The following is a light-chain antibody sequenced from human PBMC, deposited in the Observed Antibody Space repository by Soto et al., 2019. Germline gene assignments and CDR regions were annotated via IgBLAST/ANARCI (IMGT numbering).Light chain of an antibody. Sequence: EIVLTQSPGTLSLSPGERATLSCRASQSVSSSYLAWYQQKPGQAPRLLIYGASSRATGIPDRFSGSGSGTDFTLTISRLVPEDFAVYYCQQYGDSPVTFGQGTKVDI. J-gene: IGKJ1*01. CDR1: QSVSSSY. CDR3: QQYGDSPVT. V-gene: IGKV3-20*01. CDR2: GAS.